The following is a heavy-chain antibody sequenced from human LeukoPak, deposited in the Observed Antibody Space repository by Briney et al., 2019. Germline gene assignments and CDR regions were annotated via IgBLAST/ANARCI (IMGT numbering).Heavy chain of an antibody. CDR2: INYSGST. Sequence: SETLSLTCTVSGGSLTRYHWGWIRQPPGKGLEWIGYINYSGSTNYSPSLESRVTISLDTSKNQFSLKLSSVTAADTAVYYCARKRSQLGFRYWGQGTLVTVSS. CDR3: ARKRSQLGFRY. D-gene: IGHD6-13*01. V-gene: IGHV4-59*12. CDR1: GGSLTRYH. J-gene: IGHJ4*02.